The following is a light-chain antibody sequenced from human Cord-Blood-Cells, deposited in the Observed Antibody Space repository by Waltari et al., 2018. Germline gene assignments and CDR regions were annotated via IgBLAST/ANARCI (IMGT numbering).Light chain of an antibody. CDR3: YSAADNNGV. CDR1: VLAKKKY. J-gene: IGLJ3*02. CDR2: KDS. V-gene: IGLV3-27*01. Sequence: SYELTQPSSVSVSPGQTARITCPGDVLAKKKYARWFQQKPGQAPVLVIYKDSERPSGIPERFAGSSSGTTVTLTIRGAQVEDEADYYCYSAADNNGVFGGGTKLTVL.